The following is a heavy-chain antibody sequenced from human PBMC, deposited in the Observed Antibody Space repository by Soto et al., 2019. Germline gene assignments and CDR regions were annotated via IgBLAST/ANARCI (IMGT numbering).Heavy chain of an antibody. V-gene: IGHV3-7*01. Sequence: QPAGCVRMSGVECGCADLGDGRSRDHQAPGKGLEWVANIKQDGSEKYYVDSVKGRFTISRDNARNSLYLQMNSLRAEDTAVYYCARGFDSDPWGQGTLVSVSS. J-gene: IGHJ5*02. CDR3: ARGFDSDP. CDR2: IKQDGSEK. D-gene: IGHD3-22*01. CDR1: GCADLGDG.